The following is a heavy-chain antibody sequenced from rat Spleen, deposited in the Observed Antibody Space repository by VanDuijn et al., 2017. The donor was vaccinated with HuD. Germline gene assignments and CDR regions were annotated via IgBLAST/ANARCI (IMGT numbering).Heavy chain of an antibody. CDR1: GFTFTNYY. Sequence: EVQLVESGGGLVQPGGSLRLSCAASGFTFTNYYMAWVRQAPTQGLEWVAYISTGVDNTYYRDSVKGRFTISRDNAKSTLYLQLDSLRSEDTATYYCATDTFYDGTYYPGGFDYWGQGVMVTVSS. CDR3: ATDTFYDGTYYPGGFDY. J-gene: IGHJ2*01. CDR2: ISTGVDNT. V-gene: IGHV5-27*01. D-gene: IGHD1-12*02.